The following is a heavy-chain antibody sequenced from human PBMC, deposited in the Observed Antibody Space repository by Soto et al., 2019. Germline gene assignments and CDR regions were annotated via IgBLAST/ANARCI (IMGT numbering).Heavy chain of an antibody. CDR1: NYSISSGYH. Sequence: SETLSLTCIVSNYSISSGYHWGWIRQPPGKGLEGIGTIYQSGNTYQNPSLKSRVILSIDTSKNQFSLNLRNVTAADTAVYYCVRGKVNFDFGGKGILVTVSS. J-gene: IGHJ4*02. V-gene: IGHV4-38-2*02. CDR3: VRGKVNFDF. CDR2: IYQSGNT.